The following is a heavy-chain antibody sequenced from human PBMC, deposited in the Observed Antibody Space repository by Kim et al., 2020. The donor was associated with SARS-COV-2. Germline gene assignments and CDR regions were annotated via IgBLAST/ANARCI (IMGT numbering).Heavy chain of an antibody. D-gene: IGHD3-9*01. Sequence: GGSLRLSCAASGFTFSSYAMRWVRQAPGKGLEWVSAISGSGGSTYYADSVKGRFTISRDNSKNTLYLQMNSLRAEDTAVYYCAKDMGLGLKLRYFDWDNYYYGLDVWGQGATVTVSS. CDR3: AKDMGLGLKLRYFDWDNYYYGLDV. J-gene: IGHJ6*02. CDR2: ISGSGGST. CDR1: GFTFSSYA. V-gene: IGHV3-23*01.